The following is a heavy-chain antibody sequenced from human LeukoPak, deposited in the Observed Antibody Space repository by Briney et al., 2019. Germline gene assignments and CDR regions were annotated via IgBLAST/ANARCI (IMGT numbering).Heavy chain of an antibody. V-gene: IGHV3-23*01. CDR3: AKARIVVVPAGQDY. CDR1: GFTFSSYW. Sequence: GGSLSLSCAACGFTFSSYWLSGVRQAPGRGLEWVSAISGSGGSTYYADSVKGRFTISRDNSKNTLYLQMNSLRAEDTAVYYCAKARIVVVPAGQDYWGQGTLFTVSS. J-gene: IGHJ4*02. D-gene: IGHD2-2*01. CDR2: ISGSGGST.